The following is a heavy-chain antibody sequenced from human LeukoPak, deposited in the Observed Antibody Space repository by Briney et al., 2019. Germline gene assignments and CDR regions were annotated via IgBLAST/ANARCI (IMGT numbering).Heavy chain of an antibody. CDR3: ARDEQDLLTGYSGAFDY. CDR2: IYYSGST. D-gene: IGHD3-9*01. V-gene: IGHV4-59*01. Sequence: NPSETPSLTCTVSGGSISSYYWSWIRQPPGKGLEWIGYIYYSGSTNYNPSLKSRVTISVDTSKNQFSLKLSSVTAADTAVYYCARDEQDLLTGYSGAFDYWGQGTLVTVSS. J-gene: IGHJ4*02. CDR1: GGSISSYY.